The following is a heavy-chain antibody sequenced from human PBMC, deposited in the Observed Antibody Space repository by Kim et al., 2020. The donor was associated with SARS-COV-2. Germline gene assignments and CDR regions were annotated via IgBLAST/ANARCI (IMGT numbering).Heavy chain of an antibody. CDR1: GGSISSSSYY. V-gene: IGHV4-39*01. D-gene: IGHD6-6*01. J-gene: IGHJ6*02. CDR2: IYYSGST. Sequence: SETLSLTCTVSGGSISSSSYYWGWIRQPPGKGLEWIGSIYYSGSTYYNPSLKSRVTISVDTSKNQFSLKLSSVTAADTAVYYCARIMLQQSIAAHGKPYLYYYGMDVWGQGTTVTVSS. CDR3: ARIMLQQSIAAHGKPYLYYYGMDV.